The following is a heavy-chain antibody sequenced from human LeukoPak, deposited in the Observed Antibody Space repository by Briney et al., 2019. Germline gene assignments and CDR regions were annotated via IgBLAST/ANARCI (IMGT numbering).Heavy chain of an antibody. D-gene: IGHD2-15*01. V-gene: IGHV3-21*01. CDR3: VRSNSGGTCVDY. J-gene: IGHJ4*02. CDR2: ISSSSGRYM. CDR1: GFDFTTYN. Sequence: GGSLRLSCAASGFDFTTYNMNWVRQAPGKGLEWISSISSSSGRYMYYADSEKGRFTVSRDNAKNSLYLQMNSLRAEDTAVYFCVRSNSGGTCVDYWGQGSLVTVSS.